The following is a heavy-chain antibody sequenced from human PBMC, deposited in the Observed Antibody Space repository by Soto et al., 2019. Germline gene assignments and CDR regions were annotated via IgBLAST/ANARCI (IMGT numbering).Heavy chain of an antibody. CDR3: AKVEAYYYDSSGYDAFDI. D-gene: IGHD3-22*01. J-gene: IGHJ3*02. CDR1: GFTFSSYG. Sequence: QVQLVESGGGVVQPGRSLRLSCAASGFTFSSYGMHWVRQAPGKGLEWVAVISYDGSNKYYADSVKGRFTISRDNSKNTLYLQMNSLRAEDTAVYYCAKVEAYYYDSSGYDAFDIWGQGTMVTVS. CDR2: ISYDGSNK. V-gene: IGHV3-30*18.